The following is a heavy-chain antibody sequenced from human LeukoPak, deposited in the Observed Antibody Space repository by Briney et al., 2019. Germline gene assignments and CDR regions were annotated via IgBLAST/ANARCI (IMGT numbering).Heavy chain of an antibody. CDR1: GGSISSSSYY. Sequence: PSETLSLTCTVSGGSISSSSYYWGWVRQPPRKGLEWIGSIYYSGTYYNPSLKSRVTIPVDTSKNQFSLKLSSVTAADTAMYYCARTTVTTHFDYWGQGTLVTVSS. CDR3: ARTTVTTHFDY. D-gene: IGHD4-17*01. J-gene: IGHJ4*02. V-gene: IGHV4-39*01. CDR2: IYYSGT.